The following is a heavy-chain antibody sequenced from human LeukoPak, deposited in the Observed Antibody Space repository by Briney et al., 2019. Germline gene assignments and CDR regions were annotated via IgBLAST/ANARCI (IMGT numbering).Heavy chain of an antibody. CDR1: GASISGNY. Sequence: SETLSLTCTVSGASISGNYWIWIRQPAGKGLECIVRIHSSGRTNYNPSLASRVTMAVDTSKHQFSLNLSSVIAADTAVDYCERGLYGGGDYWGQGILVTVSP. CDR2: IHSSGRT. D-gene: IGHD3-10*01. V-gene: IGHV4-4*07. CDR3: ERGLYGGGDY. J-gene: IGHJ4*02.